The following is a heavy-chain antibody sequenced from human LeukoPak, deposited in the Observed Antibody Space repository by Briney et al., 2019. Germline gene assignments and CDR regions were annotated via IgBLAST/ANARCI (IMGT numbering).Heavy chain of an antibody. CDR1: GYSISSGYY. Sequence: SETLSLTCAVSGYSISSGYYWVWIRQPPGKGLEWIGSIYHSGSTYYNPSLKSRVTISVDTSKNQFSLKLSSVTAADTAVYYCARPVGALDAFDIWGQGTMVTVSS. CDR2: IYHSGST. V-gene: IGHV4-38-2*01. J-gene: IGHJ3*02. D-gene: IGHD1-26*01. CDR3: ARPVGALDAFDI.